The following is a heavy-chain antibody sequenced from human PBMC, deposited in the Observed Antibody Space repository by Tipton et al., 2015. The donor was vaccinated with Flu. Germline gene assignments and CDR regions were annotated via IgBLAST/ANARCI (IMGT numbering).Heavy chain of an antibody. V-gene: IGHV3-48*03. D-gene: IGHD3-16*01. CDR2: ITPSGHTT. J-gene: IGHJ4*02. Sequence: SLRLSCAASGFIFSSYEMNWVRQAPGRGPGGPSSHITPSGHTTYYADSVKGRFTISRDNAKNSLYLHMNSLRVEDTAIYYCARGFIRLCDYWGQGTLVTVSS. CDR1: GFIFSSYE. CDR3: ARGFIRLCDY.